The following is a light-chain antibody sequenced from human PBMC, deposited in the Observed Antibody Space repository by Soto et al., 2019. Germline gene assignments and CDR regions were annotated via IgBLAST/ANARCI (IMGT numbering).Light chain of an antibody. CDR2: GAS. Sequence: EIVLTQSPGTLSLFPGERATLSCRASQSVSSTYFAWYRQKPGQPPSLLIYGASNRATGVPDRFSGSGSGTDFTLTISRLEPEDFAVYYCQQYGSSPPVFTFGPGTTVEIK. CDR3: QQYGSSPPVFT. J-gene: IGKJ3*01. V-gene: IGKV3-20*01. CDR1: QSVSSTY.